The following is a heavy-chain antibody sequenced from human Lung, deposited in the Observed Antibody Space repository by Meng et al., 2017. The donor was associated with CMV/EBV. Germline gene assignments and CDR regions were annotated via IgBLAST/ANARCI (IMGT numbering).Heavy chain of an antibody. CDR1: GWPFSGYY. V-gene: IGHV4-34*01. Sequence: LXCAVYGWPFSGYYWSWIRQPPGKGLEWIGEINHSGSTNYNPSLKSRVTISVDTYKNQFCLKLSSVTAADTAVDYYERSRPKAVPAWGYFDYWGQGXLVTVSS. CDR3: ERSRPKAVPAWGYFDY. D-gene: IGHD2-2*01. J-gene: IGHJ4*02. CDR2: INHSGST.